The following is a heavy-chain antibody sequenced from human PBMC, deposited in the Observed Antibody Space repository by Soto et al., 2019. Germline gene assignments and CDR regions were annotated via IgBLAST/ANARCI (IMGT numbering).Heavy chain of an antibody. D-gene: IGHD5-12*01. J-gene: IGHJ4*02. CDR3: ARVHISGHGVDY. CDR2: ISHSGST. CDR1: GYSISSGYY. V-gene: IGHV4-38-2*01. Sequence: SETLSLTCAVSGYSISSGYYWAWIRQPPGQGLEWFGSISHSGSTYYNPSLKSRVTISVHTSKNQFSLDLTSVTAADTAIYYCARVHISGHGVDYWGQGALVTVSS.